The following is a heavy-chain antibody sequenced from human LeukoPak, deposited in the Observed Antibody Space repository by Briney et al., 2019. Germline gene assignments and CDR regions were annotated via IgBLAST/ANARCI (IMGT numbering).Heavy chain of an antibody. CDR3: AASSSGYCDY. CDR1: GFTFSSYG. CDR2: IWYDGSNK. D-gene: IGHD3-22*01. Sequence: GGSLRLSCAASGFTFSSYGMHWVRQAPGKGLEWVAVIWYDGSNKYYADSVKGRFTISRDNSKNTLYLQMSSLRAEDTAVYYCAASSSGYCDYWGQGTLVTASS. V-gene: IGHV3-33*01. J-gene: IGHJ4*02.